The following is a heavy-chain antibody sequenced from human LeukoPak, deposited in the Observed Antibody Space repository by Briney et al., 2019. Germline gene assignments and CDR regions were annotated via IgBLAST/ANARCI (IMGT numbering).Heavy chain of an antibody. CDR2: IWYDGSNK. J-gene: IGHJ4*02. CDR1: GFTFSSYG. D-gene: IGHD3-9*01. Sequence: PGTSLRLSCAAPGFTFSSYGMHWVRQAPGKGLEWVAVIWYDGSNKFYADSVKGRFTISRDNSKNTLYLQMNSLTAEDTAVYYCAKGFLTGYLYYFDYWGQGTLVTVSS. V-gene: IGHV3-33*06. CDR3: AKGFLTGYLYYFDY.